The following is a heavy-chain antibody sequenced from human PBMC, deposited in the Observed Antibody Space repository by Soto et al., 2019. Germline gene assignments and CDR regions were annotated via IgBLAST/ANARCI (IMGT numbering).Heavy chain of an antibody. J-gene: IGHJ6*02. D-gene: IGHD6-25*01. CDR3: TKVRAGPSSYYYYAMDV. CDR2: ISHDGSSK. CDR1: TFTFTTFG. Sequence: GGSLRLSCEPSTFTFTTFGMHWVRQAPGKGLEWVAFISHDGSSKDYADSVKGRFTISRENPRNTLYLQMSSLRAEDTAVYYCTKVRAGPSSYYYYAMDVWGQGTTVTVSS. V-gene: IGHV3-30*18.